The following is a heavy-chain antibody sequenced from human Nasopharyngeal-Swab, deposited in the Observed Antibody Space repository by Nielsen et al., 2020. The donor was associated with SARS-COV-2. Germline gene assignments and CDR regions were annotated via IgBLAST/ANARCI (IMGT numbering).Heavy chain of an antibody. CDR2: INHSGST. Sequence: WIRQPPGKGLEWIGEINHSGSTNYNPSLKSRVTRSVGTSKNQFSLKLSSVTAADTAVYYCARGSGGSYSRYYYYGMDVWGQGTTVTVSS. J-gene: IGHJ6*02. D-gene: IGHD1-26*01. V-gene: IGHV4-34*01. CDR3: ARGSGGSYSRYYYYGMDV.